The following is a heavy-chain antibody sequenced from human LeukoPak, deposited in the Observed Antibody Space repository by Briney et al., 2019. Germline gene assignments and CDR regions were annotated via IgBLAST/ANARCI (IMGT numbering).Heavy chain of an antibody. CDR2: INHSGST. J-gene: IGHJ4*02. D-gene: IGHD5-18*01. CDR1: GGSFSGYY. Sequence: KPSDPLSLTCAVYGGSFSGYYWRWIRQPPGKGLEWIGEINHSGSTNYNPSLKSRVTISVDTSKNQFSLKLSSVTAADTAVYYCARGRSYGYFSPYRNDYWGQGTLVSV. CDR3: ARGRSYGYFSPYRNDY. V-gene: IGHV4-34*01.